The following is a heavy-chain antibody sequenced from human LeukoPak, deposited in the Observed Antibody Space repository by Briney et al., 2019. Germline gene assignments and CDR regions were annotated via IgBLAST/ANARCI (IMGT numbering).Heavy chain of an antibody. J-gene: IGHJ4*02. CDR2: INPNSGGT. V-gene: IGHV1-2*06. CDR3: AKEDDSGYDYPFDY. D-gene: IGHD5-12*01. CDR1: GYTFTAYY. Sequence: GASVKVSCKASGYTFTAYYIHWVRQAPGQGLEWMGRINPNSGGTNYAQKFQGRVTMTRDTPISTAYMELSRLRSDDTAAYYCAKEDDSGYDYPFDYWGQGTLVTVSS.